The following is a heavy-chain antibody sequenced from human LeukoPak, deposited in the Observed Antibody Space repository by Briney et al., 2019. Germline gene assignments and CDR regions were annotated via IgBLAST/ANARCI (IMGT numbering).Heavy chain of an antibody. CDR3: ARGRDGYNWIDY. CDR2: IWYDGTNK. Sequence: GGSLILSCAASGFTFSSCGMHWVRQAPGKGLEGVAVIWYDGTNKYYADSVKGRFTISRDNSKNTLYLQMNSLRAEDTAVYYCARGRDGYNWIDYWGQGTLVTVSS. CDR1: GFTFSSCG. D-gene: IGHD5-24*01. J-gene: IGHJ4*02. V-gene: IGHV3-33*01.